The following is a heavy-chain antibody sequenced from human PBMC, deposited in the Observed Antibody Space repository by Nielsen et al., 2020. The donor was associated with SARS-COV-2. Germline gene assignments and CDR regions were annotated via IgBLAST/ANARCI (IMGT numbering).Heavy chain of an antibody. V-gene: IGHV4-39*07. D-gene: IGHD6-6*01. Sequence: SETLSLTCAVTGDSTNSSSYYWGWIRQSPGQGLEWIGSVHSSGSTNYNPSLNSRVTILLDTSKSQFSLNLTSVTAADTAVYYCARGLGAARHYYYYSMDVWGMGTTVTVSS. J-gene: IGHJ6*03. CDR3: ARGLGAARHYYYYSMDV. CDR1: GDSTNSSSYY. CDR2: VHSSGST.